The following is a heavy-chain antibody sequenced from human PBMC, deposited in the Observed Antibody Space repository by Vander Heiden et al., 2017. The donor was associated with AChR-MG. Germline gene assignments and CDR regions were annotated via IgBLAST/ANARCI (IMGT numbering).Heavy chain of an antibody. CDR3: ARGGAGSSGYYYEALERDYYYYGMDV. D-gene: IGHD3-22*01. CDR2: IIPIFGTA. Sequence: QVQLVQSGAEVKKPGSSVKVSCKASGGTFSSYAISWVRQAPGQGLEWMGGIIPIFGTANYAQKFQGRVTITADKSTSTAYMELSSLRSEDTAVYYCARGGAGSSGYYYEALERDYYYYGMDVWGQGTTVTVSS. J-gene: IGHJ6*02. V-gene: IGHV1-69*06. CDR1: GGTFSSYA.